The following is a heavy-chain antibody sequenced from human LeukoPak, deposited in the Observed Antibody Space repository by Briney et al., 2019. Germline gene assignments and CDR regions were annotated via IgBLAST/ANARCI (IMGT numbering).Heavy chain of an antibody. V-gene: IGHV3-30-3*01. J-gene: IGHJ4*02. CDR3: ARDKGEYYYGSGSYSDY. CDR2: ISYDGSNK. Sequence: GGSLRLSCAASGFTFSSYAMHWVRQAPGNGLEWVAVISYDGSNKYYADSVKGRFTISRDNSKNTLYLQMNSLRAEDTAVYYCARDKGEYYYGSGSYSDYWGQGTLVTVSS. CDR1: GFTFSSYA. D-gene: IGHD3-10*01.